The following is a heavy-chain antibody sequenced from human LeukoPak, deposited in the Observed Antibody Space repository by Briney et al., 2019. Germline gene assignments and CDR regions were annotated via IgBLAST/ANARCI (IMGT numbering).Heavy chain of an antibody. Sequence: GGSLRLSCAASGFTFSSYGMHWVRQAPGKGLEWVAVISYDGSHKYYADSVKGRFTISRDNSKNTLYLQMNSLRAEDTAVFYCAKDLPFRWLQSSEKDSAYWGRGTLVTVSS. CDR1: GFTFSSYG. CDR3: AKDLPFRWLQSSEKDSAY. V-gene: IGHV3-30*18. CDR2: ISYDGSHK. J-gene: IGHJ4*02. D-gene: IGHD5-24*01.